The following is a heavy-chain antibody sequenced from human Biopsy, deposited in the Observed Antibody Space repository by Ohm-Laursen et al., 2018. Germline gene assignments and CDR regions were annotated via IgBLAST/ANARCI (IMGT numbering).Heavy chain of an antibody. CDR2: ITGSSSTI. D-gene: IGHD3-10*01. V-gene: IGHV3-48*03. CDR1: GFTFNSHE. Sequence: SLRLSCTASGFTFNSHEMNWVRQAPGKGLEWISYITGSSSTIYYADPVKGRVTISRDNANNSVSLQMNNLRVDDTAVYYCARWYGDLFYYYNGMDVWGQGTTVTVSS. CDR3: ARWYGDLFYYYNGMDV. J-gene: IGHJ6*02.